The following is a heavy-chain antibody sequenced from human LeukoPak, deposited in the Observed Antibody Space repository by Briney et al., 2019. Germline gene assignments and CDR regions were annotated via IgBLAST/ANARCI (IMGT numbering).Heavy chain of an antibody. D-gene: IGHD2-15*01. CDR3: ARRARYCSGGSCYSTYFDY. V-gene: IGHV1-2*02. Sequence: ASVKVSCKASGYTFTDYYIHWVRQAPGQGLEWMAWINPNSGGTNYAQKFQGRVTMTRDTSISTAYMELSRLRSDDTAVYYCARRARYCSGGSCYSTYFDYWGQGTLVTVSS. J-gene: IGHJ4*02. CDR1: GYTFTDYY. CDR2: INPNSGGT.